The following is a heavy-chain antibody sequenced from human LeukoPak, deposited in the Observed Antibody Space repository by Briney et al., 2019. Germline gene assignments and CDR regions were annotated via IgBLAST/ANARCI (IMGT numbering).Heavy chain of an antibody. CDR2: IYYSGST. CDR1: GGSISSSSYY. CDR3: ARFYSGSYDY. Sequence: SETLSLTCTVSGGSISSSSYYWGWIRQPPGKGLEWIGSIYYSGSTYYNPSLKSRVTLSVDTSKNQFSLKLSSVTAADTAVYYCARFYSGSYDYWGQGTLVTVSS. V-gene: IGHV4-39*07. J-gene: IGHJ4*02. D-gene: IGHD1-26*01.